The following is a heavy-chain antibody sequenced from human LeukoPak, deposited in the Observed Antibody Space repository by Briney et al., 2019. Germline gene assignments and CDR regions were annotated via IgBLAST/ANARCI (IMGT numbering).Heavy chain of an antibody. CDR2: IYYSGST. D-gene: IGHD6-19*01. CDR3: ARQLRGEAVAGHLQPFDY. J-gene: IGHJ4*02. Sequence: SETLSLTCTVSGGSISSYYWNWVRQPPGKGLEWIGYIYYSGSTNYNPSLKSRVTISVDTSKNQFSLKLSSVTAADTAEYFCARQLRGEAVAGHLQPFDYWGQGTLVTVSS. V-gene: IGHV4-59*08. CDR1: GGSISSYY.